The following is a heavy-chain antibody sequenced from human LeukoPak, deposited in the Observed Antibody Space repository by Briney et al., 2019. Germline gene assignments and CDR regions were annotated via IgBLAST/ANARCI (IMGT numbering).Heavy chain of an antibody. V-gene: IGHV5-51*01. D-gene: IGHD3-22*01. CDR2: IYPGDSDT. CDR3: ARLTMIPAIDY. J-gene: IGHJ4*02. Sequence: GESLQISCQGSGYIFTSYWIGWGRPLPGKGLEWMGIIYPGDSDTRYSPSFQGQVTISADKSISTAYLQWSSLKASDTAMYYCARLTMIPAIDYWGQGTLVTVSS. CDR1: GYIFTSYW.